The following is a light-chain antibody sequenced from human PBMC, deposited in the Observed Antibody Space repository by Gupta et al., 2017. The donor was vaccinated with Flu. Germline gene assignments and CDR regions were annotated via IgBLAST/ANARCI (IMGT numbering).Light chain of an antibody. CDR3: KQDINTPWT. Sequence: PLGLSATLGCPATISCKASQSLLIYLDWYLQKPGQPPQLLIYEASNRDSGVPDRFSGSGSGTDFTLTISRVQAEDVGVYYCKQDINTPWTFGQGTKVEIK. CDR1: QSLLIY. CDR2: EAS. J-gene: IGKJ1*01. V-gene: IGKV2D-29*01.